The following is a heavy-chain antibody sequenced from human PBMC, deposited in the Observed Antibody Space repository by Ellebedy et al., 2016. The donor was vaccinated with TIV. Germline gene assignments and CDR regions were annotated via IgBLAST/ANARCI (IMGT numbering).Heavy chain of an antibody. CDR3: ARRSFSSDHYPGFDP. CDR2: IYPGDSDT. D-gene: IGHD6-25*01. Sequence: GESLKISCQASGYRFGSYWIAWVRQMPGKGLEWMGIIYPGDSDTRYSPSFEGQVTISVDKSINTAYLQWSSLKASDTAMYYCARRSFSSDHYPGFDPWGQGTLVTVSS. J-gene: IGHJ5*02. V-gene: IGHV5-51*01. CDR1: GYRFGSYW.